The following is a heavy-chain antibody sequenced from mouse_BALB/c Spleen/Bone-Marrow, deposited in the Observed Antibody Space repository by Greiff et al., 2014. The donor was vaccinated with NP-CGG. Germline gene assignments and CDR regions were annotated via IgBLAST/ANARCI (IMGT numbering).Heavy chain of an antibody. CDR2: IWTGGGT. CDR1: GFSLTSYD. Sequence: VQGVESGPGLVAPSQSLSITCTVSGFSLTSYDINWIRQPPGKGLEWLGVIWTGGGTNYNSAFMSRLSISKDNSKSQVFLKMNSLQTDDTAIYYCVREGAYYGDYDWYSDVWGAGTTVTVSS. D-gene: IGHD2-13*01. CDR3: VREGAYYGDYDWYSDV. V-gene: IGHV2-9-2*01. J-gene: IGHJ1*01.